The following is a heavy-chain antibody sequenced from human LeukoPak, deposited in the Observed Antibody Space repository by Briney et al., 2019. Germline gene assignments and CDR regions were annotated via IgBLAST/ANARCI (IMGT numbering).Heavy chain of an antibody. J-gene: IGHJ4*01. Sequence: ASVKVSCKASGGTFSSYAISWVRQAPGQGLEWMGGIIPIFGTANYAQKFQGRVTITADESTSTAYMELSSLRSEDTAVYYCAADVRGSYPNFYWGQEPWSPSPQ. D-gene: IGHD1-26*01. CDR1: GGTFSSYA. CDR2: IIPIFGTA. CDR3: AADVRGSYPNFY. V-gene: IGHV1-69*13.